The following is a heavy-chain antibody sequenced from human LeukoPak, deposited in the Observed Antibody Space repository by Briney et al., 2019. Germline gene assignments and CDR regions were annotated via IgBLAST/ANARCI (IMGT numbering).Heavy chain of an antibody. CDR1: GFTFRTYA. CDR3: AKGPRSSSWYHFDN. V-gene: IGHV3-23*01. CDR2: ITGSGDRT. J-gene: IGHJ4*02. Sequence: GGSLRLSCAASGFTFRTYAMSWVRQAPGKGLEWVSTITGSGDRTYYADSVKGRFTISRDNSNNTLYLQMNSLRAEDTAIYYCAKGPRSSSWYHFDNWGQGTLVTVSS. D-gene: IGHD6-13*01.